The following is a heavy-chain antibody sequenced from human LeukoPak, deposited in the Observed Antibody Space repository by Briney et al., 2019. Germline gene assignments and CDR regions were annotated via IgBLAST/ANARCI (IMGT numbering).Heavy chain of an antibody. J-gene: IGHJ5*02. Sequence: SETLSLTCAVYGGSFSGYYWSWIRQPPGKGLEWIGEINHSGSTNYNPSLKSRVTISVDTSKNQFSLKLSSVTAADTAVYYCARGRYSLKSMAARPWGLNWFDPWGQGTLVTVSS. CDR3: ARGRYSLKSMAARPWGLNWFDP. CDR1: GGSFSGYY. D-gene: IGHD6-6*01. CDR2: INHSGST. V-gene: IGHV4-34*01.